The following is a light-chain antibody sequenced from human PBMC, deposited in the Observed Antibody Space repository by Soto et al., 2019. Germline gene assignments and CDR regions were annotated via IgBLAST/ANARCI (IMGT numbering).Light chain of an antibody. CDR2: RDR. J-gene: IGLJ3*02. CDR1: NVGSKN. CDR3: QVWDSTTVV. V-gene: IGLV3-9*01. Sequence: SYELTQPLSVSVALGQTARITCAGNNVGSKNVYWYQQKPGQAPVLVIYRDRNRPSGIPERLSGSNSGNTATLTISGAQAGDEADYYCQVWDSTTVVFGGGTKLTVL.